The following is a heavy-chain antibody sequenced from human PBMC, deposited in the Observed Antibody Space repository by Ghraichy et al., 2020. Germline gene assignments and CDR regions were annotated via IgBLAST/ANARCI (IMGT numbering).Heavy chain of an antibody. CDR2: INHSGST. Sequence: ESLNISCAVYGGSLRGYYWSWIRQPPGKGLEWIGEINHSGSTNYNPSLKSRITISVDTSKNQFSLKLSSVTAADTAVYYCARRRNPYYYDSRIGWFDPWGQGTLVTVSS. CDR1: GGSLRGYY. D-gene: IGHD3-22*01. J-gene: IGHJ5*02. V-gene: IGHV4-34*01. CDR3: ARRRNPYYYDSRIGWFDP.